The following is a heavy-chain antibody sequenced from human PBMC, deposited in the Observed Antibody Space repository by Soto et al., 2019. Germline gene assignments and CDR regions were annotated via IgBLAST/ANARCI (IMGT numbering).Heavy chain of an antibody. D-gene: IGHD3-9*01. CDR3: ASPSGRFDWGQAFDI. Sequence: QVQLVESGGGLVKPGGYLRLSCAASGFTFSDYYMSWIRQAPGKGLEWVSYISSSGSTIYYADSVKGRFTISRDNAKNSLYLQMNSLRVEDTVVYYCASPSGRFDWGQAFDIWGQGTMVTVSS. CDR2: ISSSGSTI. V-gene: IGHV3-11*01. CDR1: GFTFSDYY. J-gene: IGHJ3*02.